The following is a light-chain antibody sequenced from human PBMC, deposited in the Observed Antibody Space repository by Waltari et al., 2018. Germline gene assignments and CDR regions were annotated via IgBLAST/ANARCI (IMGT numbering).Light chain of an antibody. CDR1: SSDVGSYNL. CDR3: CSYAGSSVVV. Sequence: QSALTQPASVSGSPGQSITIPCTGTSSDVGSYNLVSWYQQHPGKAPKLMIYEGSKRPSGFSNRFSGSKSGNTASLTISGLQAEYEADYYCCSYAGSSVVVFGGGTKLTVL. V-gene: IGLV2-23*01. CDR2: EGS. J-gene: IGLJ2*01.